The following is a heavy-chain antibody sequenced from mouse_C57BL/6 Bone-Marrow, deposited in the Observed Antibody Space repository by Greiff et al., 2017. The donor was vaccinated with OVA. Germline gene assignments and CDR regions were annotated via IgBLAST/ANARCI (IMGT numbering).Heavy chain of an antibody. J-gene: IGHJ2*01. CDR1: GYTFTSYW. CDR2: IDPSDSYT. V-gene: IGHV1-69*01. D-gene: IGHD4-1*01. Sequence: QVQLQQPGAALVMPGASVKLSCKASGYTFTSYWMHWVKQRPGQGLEWLGEIDPSDSYTNYNQKFTGKSTLTVDKASSTAYMQLSSLTAGDSAVYYCARLSWDGYWGQGTTLTVSS. CDR3: ARLSWDGY.